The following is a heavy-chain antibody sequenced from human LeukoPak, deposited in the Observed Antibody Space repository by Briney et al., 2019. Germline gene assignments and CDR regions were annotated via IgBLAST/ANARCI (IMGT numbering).Heavy chain of an antibody. CDR2: IYHSGST. V-gene: IGHV4-38-2*01. CDR1: GYSISGGYY. J-gene: IGHJ5*02. CDR3: ARGYNWFDP. Sequence: SETLSLTCAVSGYSISGGYYWGWIRQPPGKGLEWIGSIYHSGSTYYNPSLKSRVTISVDTSKNQFSLKLSSVTAADTAVYYCARGYNWFDPWGQGTLVTVSS.